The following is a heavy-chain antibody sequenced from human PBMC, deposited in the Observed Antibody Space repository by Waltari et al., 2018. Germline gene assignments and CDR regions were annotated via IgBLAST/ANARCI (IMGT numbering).Heavy chain of an antibody. Sequence: EVELVQSVGGLVQPGGDLSSAGAVVGFPCRRFWMQWVRQVPGKGLVWVSRISNDGRTTDYTDAVKGRFTISRDNAKDTLYLQMNSLRAEDTAVYYCARDSSHLPAAFDNWGQGTLVTVSS. CDR2: ISNDGRTT. V-gene: IGHV3-74*01. CDR3: ARDSSHLPAAFDN. D-gene: IGHD2-2*01. CDR1: GFPCRRFW. J-gene: IGHJ4*02.